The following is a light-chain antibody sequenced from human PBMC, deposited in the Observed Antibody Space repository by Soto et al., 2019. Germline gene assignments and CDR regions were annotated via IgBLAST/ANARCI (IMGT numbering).Light chain of an antibody. CDR1: QSISSY. CDR2: AAS. V-gene: IGKV1-39*01. Sequence: DIPMTQSPSSLSASVGDRVTITCRASQSISSYLNWYQQKPGKAPKLLIYAASSLQSGVPSRFSCSGAGTDFTLNISSLQPEDFATYYCQQSYSTPWTFGQGTKVEIK. J-gene: IGKJ1*01. CDR3: QQSYSTPWT.